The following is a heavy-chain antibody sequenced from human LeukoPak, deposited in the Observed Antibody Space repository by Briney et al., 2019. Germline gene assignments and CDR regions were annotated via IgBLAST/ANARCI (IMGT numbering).Heavy chain of an antibody. D-gene: IGHD1-26*01. CDR1: GGTFSSYA. CDR3: ARGATTVSAPFDY. CDR2: IIPIFGTA. Sequence: GSSVKVSCKASGGTFSSYAISWVRQAPGQGLEWMGGIIPIFGTANYAQKFQGRVTITADESTSTAYMGLSSLRSEDTAVYYCARGATTVSAPFDYWGQGTLVTVSS. V-gene: IGHV1-69*01. J-gene: IGHJ4*02.